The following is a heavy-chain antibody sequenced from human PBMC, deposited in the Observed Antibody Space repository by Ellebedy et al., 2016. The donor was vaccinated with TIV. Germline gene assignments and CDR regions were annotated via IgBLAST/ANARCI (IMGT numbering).Heavy chain of an antibody. J-gene: IGHJ4*02. CDR1: GYTFTSYD. V-gene: IGHV1-8*01. CDR3: ARATVTTSGVWYYFDY. CDR2: MNPNSGNT. D-gene: IGHD4-17*01. Sequence: ASVKVSXKASGYTFTSYDINWVRQATGQGLEWMGWMNPNSGNTGYAQKFQGRVTMTRNTSISTAYMELSSLRSEDTAVYYCARATVTTSGVWYYFDYWGQGILVTVSS.